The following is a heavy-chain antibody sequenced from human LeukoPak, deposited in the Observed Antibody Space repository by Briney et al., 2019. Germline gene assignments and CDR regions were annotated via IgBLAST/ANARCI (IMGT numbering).Heavy chain of an antibody. D-gene: IGHD6-19*01. CDR1: GDTFGNYD. J-gene: IGHJ5*02. CDR2: ILPVASRP. V-gene: IGHV1-69*13. CDR3: ARGGWQTTGWYADH. Sequence: SVKVSCKASGDTFGNYDFAWVRLAPGQGLEWLGGILPVASRPDYAQSFQDRITITADESTSTVSMELTSLRSDDTAVYYCARGGWQTTGWYADHWGQGTLVTVSS.